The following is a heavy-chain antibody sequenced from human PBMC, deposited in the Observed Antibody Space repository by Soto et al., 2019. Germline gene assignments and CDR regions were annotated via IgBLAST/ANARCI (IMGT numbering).Heavy chain of an antibody. D-gene: IGHD1-7*01. CDR2: ISYDGSNQ. J-gene: IGHJ4*02. CDR1: GFTFSDFE. CDR3: ARRTGTAPRFDY. V-gene: IGHV3-30-3*01. Sequence: QVQLVESGGGVVQPVRSLRLSCSASGFTFSDFEMYWVRQAPGKGLDWVSFISYDGSNQYYAGSVKGRFTVSRDNSKNTLFLLMNSLRPEDTAVYFCARRTGTAPRFDYWGQGTLVTVSS.